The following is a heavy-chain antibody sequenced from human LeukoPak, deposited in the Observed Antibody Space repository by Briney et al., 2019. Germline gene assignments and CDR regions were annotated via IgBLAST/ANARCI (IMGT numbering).Heavy chain of an antibody. CDR3: ARASSFXSXXXXYYYYGMDV. J-gene: IGHJ6*02. CDR2: INHSGST. Sequence: SETLSLTCAVYGGSFSGYYWSWIRQPPGKGLEWIGEINHSGSTNYNPSLKSRVTISVDTSKNQFSLKLSSVTAADTAVYYCARASSFXSXXXXYYYYGMDVWGQGTTVTVSS. CDR1: GGSFSGYY. V-gene: IGHV4-34*01.